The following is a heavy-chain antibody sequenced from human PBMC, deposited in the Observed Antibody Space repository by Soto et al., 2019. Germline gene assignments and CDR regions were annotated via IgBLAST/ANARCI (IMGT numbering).Heavy chain of an antibody. CDR1: GFTLGDYA. Sequence: GGSLRLSCTASGFTLGDYAMSWFRQAPGKGLEWVGFTRSKAYGGTTEYAASVKGRFTISRDDSKSIAYLQMNSLKTEDTAVYYCTRDASLLRFSTHESFQHWGPGPLVTVSS. CDR3: TRDASLLRFSTHESFQH. V-gene: IGHV3-49*03. D-gene: IGHD3-3*01. CDR2: TRSKAYGGTT. J-gene: IGHJ1*01.